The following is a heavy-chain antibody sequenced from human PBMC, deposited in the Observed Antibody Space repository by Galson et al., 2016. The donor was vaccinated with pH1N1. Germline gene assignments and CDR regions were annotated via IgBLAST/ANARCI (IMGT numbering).Heavy chain of an antibody. Sequence: CAISGDSVSSSSDTWNWIRQSPRRGLEWLGRIYHRSKWYYEYAPSLQGRLRISPDTSSNQMSLHLNSVTLDDADVYYCAREVWLRRGYYIDHWGQGSLVTVSS. CDR2: IYHRSKWYY. J-gene: IGHJ4*02. V-gene: IGHV6-1*01. CDR1: GDSVSSSSDT. CDR3: AREVWLRRGYYIDH. D-gene: IGHD3-3*01.